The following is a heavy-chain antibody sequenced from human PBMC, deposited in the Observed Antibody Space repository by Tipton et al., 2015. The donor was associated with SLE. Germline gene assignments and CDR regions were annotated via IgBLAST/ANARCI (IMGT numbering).Heavy chain of an antibody. J-gene: IGHJ6*02. V-gene: IGHV4-34*01. Sequence: TLSLTCAVYGGSFSGYYWSWIRQPPGKGLEWIGEINHSGSTNYNPSLKSRVTISVDTSKNQFSLKLSPVTAADTAVYYCARQLYYYYGMDVWGQGTTVTVSS. CDR1: GGSFSGYY. CDR2: INHSGST. CDR3: ARQLYYYYGMDV. D-gene: IGHD1-1*01.